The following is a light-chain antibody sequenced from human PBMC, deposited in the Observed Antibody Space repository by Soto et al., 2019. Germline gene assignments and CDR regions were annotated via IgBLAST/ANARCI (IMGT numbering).Light chain of an antibody. V-gene: IGKV3-15*01. CDR1: QSVSSH. J-gene: IGKJ2*01. Sequence: IVMTQSPATLSVSPGERATLSCRASQSVSSHLAWYQQKPGQAPRLLIYGASTRATGVPARFSGSGSGTDFALIISSLQSEDFAVYYCQHYHSWPPYTFGQGTKLEIK. CDR2: GAS. CDR3: QHYHSWPPYT.